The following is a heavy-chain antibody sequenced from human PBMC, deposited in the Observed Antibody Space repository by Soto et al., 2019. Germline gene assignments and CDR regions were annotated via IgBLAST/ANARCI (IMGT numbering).Heavy chain of an antibody. J-gene: IGHJ6*02. CDR1: GGTFSSYA. Sequence: QVQLVQSGAEVKKPGSSVKVSCKAPGGTFSSYAISWVRQAPGQGLEWMGGIIPIFGTAKYAQKFQGRVPITADESTSTGYMELSSLTSEDTAVYYCARSQGGSSSLDIYYYYYYGMDVWGQGTTVTVSS. V-gene: IGHV1-69*01. CDR2: IIPIFGTA. CDR3: ARSQGGSSSLDIYYYYYYGMDV. D-gene: IGHD2-15*01.